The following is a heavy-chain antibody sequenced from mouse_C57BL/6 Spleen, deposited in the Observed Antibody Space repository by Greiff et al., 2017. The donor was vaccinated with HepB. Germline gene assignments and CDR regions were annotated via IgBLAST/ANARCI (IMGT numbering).Heavy chain of an antibody. V-gene: IGHV1-54*01. Sequence: QVHVKQSGAELVRPGTSVKVSCKASGYAFTNYLIEWVKQRPGQGLEWIGVINPGSGGTNYNEKFKGKATLTADKSSSTAYMQLSSLTSEDSAVYFCASWDKYYYAMDYWGQGTSVTVSS. CDR3: ASWDKYYYAMDY. J-gene: IGHJ4*01. CDR1: GYAFTNYL. CDR2: INPGSGGT. D-gene: IGHD4-1*01.